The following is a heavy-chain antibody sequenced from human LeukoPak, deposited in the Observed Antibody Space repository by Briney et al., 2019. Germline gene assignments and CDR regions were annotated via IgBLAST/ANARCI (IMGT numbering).Heavy chain of an antibody. CDR2: ISAYNGNT. J-gene: IGHJ4*02. D-gene: IGHD4-17*01. CDR1: GYTFTSYG. Sequence: APVKVSCKASGYTFTSYGISWVRQAPGQGLEWMGWISAYNGNTNYAQKLQGRVTMTTDTSTSTAYMELRSLRSDDTAVYYCARAQDYGDYGGYFDYWGQGTLVTVSS. CDR3: ARAQDYGDYGGYFDY. V-gene: IGHV1-18*01.